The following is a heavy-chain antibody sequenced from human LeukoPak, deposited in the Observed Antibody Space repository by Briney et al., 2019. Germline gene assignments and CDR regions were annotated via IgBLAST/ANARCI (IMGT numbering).Heavy chain of an antibody. V-gene: IGHV1-2*02. J-gene: IGHJ5*02. CDR2: INPYSGDT. CDR1: GYTFTDHY. D-gene: IGHD3-22*01. CDR3: ARNGMAANYYDSSGP. Sequence: GASVKVSCKASGYTFTDHYIHWVRQAPGQGLEWMGCINPYSGDTNYALKFQGRVTMTRDTSISTAYMELSRLRFDDTAIYYCARNGMAANYYDSSGPWGQGTLVTVSS.